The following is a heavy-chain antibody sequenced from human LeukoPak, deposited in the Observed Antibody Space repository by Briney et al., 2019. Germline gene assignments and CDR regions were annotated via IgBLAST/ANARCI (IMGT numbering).Heavy chain of an antibody. CDR3: AREAPYSGYDRAFDY. J-gene: IGHJ4*02. CDR1: GFTVSSNY. CDR2: IYSGGGT. Sequence: PGGSLRLSCAASGFTVSSNYMSWVRQAPGKGLEWVSVIYSGGGTYYADSVKGRFTISRDNSKNTLYLQMNSLRAEDTAVYYCAREAPYSGYDRAFDYWGQGTLGTVSS. D-gene: IGHD5-12*01. V-gene: IGHV3-53*01.